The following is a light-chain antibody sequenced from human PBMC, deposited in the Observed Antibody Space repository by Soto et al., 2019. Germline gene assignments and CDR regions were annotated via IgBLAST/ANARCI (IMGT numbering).Light chain of an antibody. Sequence: DIQMTQSPSTLSASVRDRVTITCRASQTISTWLAWYQQKPGKAPKLLIHKASSLESGVPSRFSGSGSGTEFTLTISSLQPDDFATYYCQQYKSYSRTFGQGTKVDIK. CDR1: QTISTW. CDR2: KAS. J-gene: IGKJ1*01. V-gene: IGKV1-5*03. CDR3: QQYKSYSRT.